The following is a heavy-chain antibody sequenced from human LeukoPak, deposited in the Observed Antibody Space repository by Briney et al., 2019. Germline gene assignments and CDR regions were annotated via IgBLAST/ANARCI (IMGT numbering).Heavy chain of an antibody. CDR2: INWNGGST. CDR1: GYTFDDYG. CDR3: ARDPITMIGYYFDY. V-gene: IGHV3-20*04. D-gene: IGHD3-22*01. Sequence: GGSLRLSGAASGYTFDDYGMSWVRQAPGKGLEWVSGINWNGGSTGYADSVKGRFTISRDNAKNSLYLQMNSLRAEDTAVHYCARDPITMIGYYFDYWGQGTLVTVSS. J-gene: IGHJ4*02.